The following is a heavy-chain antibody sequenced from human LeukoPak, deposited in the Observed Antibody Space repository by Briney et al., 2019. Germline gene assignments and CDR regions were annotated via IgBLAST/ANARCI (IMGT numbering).Heavy chain of an antibody. Sequence: PGGSLRLSCAASGFTVSSNYMSWVRQAPGKGLEWVSVIYSGGSTYYADSLKGRFTISRDNSKNTLYLQMNSLRAEDTAVYYCAIGTAPYYFDYWGQGTLVTVSS. V-gene: IGHV3-66*01. CDR3: AIGTAPYYFDY. J-gene: IGHJ4*02. D-gene: IGHD2-21*02. CDR2: IYSGGST. CDR1: GFTVSSNY.